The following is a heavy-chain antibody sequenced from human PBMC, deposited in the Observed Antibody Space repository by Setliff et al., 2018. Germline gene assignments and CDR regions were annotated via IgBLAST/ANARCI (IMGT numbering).Heavy chain of an antibody. Sequence: GASLKISCQGSGYRFTTSWIGWVRQMLGKGLEWMGIVFSGDSDTRYSQSFQGQVTMSADKSINTAYLQWSSLKAPDTAMYYCARLGAPASHDAFDIWGQGTMVTVSS. CDR2: VFSGDSDT. D-gene: IGHD6-25*01. J-gene: IGHJ3*02. CDR1: GYRFTTSW. CDR3: ARLGAPASHDAFDI. V-gene: IGHV5-51*01.